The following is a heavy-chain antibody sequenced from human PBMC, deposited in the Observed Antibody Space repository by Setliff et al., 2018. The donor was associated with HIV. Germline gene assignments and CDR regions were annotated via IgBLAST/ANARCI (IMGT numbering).Heavy chain of an antibody. D-gene: IGHD4-17*01. Sequence: GESLRLSCSASGFTFSSYAMHWVRQAPGKGLEYVSAISSNGGSTYYADSVKGRFTISRDNSKNTLYLQMSSLRAEDTAAYYCVKARVDGDYYYYYYMDVWGKGTTVTGSS. J-gene: IGHJ6*03. CDR3: VKARVDGDYYYYYYMDV. CDR2: ISSNGGST. V-gene: IGHV3-64D*09. CDR1: GFTFSSYA.